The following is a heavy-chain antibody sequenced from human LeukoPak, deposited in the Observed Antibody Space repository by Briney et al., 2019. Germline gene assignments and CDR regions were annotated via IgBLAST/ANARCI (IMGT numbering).Heavy chain of an antibody. CDR1: GGSISSSNW. CDR2: IYYSGST. J-gene: IGHJ4*02. CDR3: ARNYYGSGSSIDY. Sequence: PSGTLSLTCAVSGGSISSSNWWSWVRQPPGKGLEWIGYIYYSGSTNYNPSLKSRVTISVDTSKNQFSLKLSSVTAADTAVYYCARNYYGSGSSIDYWGQGTLVTVSS. D-gene: IGHD3-10*01. V-gene: IGHV4-4*02.